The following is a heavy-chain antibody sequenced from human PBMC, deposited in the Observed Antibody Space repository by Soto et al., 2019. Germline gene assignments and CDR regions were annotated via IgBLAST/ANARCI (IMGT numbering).Heavy chain of an antibody. V-gene: IGHV3-72*01. D-gene: IGHD3-10*01. Sequence: PGGSLRLSCAASGFTFSDHYMDWVRQAPGKGLEWVGRIRNKVNSYSTDYGASVKGRFTISRDDSENLLYLQMNSLRTEDTAVYYCVRVRGEENWGQGTLVTVSS. CDR1: GFTFSDHY. CDR2: IRNKVNSYST. CDR3: VRVRGEEN. J-gene: IGHJ4*02.